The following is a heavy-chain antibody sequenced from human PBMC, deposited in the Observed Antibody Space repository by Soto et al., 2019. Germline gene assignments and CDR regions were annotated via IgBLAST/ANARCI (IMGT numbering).Heavy chain of an antibody. J-gene: IGHJ4*02. D-gene: IGHD3-22*01. V-gene: IGHV1-69*13. CDR2: IIPIFGTA. Sequence: ASVKVSCKASGGTFSSYAISWVRQAPGQGLEWMGGIIPIFGTANYAQKFQGRVTITADESTSTAYMELSSLRSEDTAVYYCARIPASDYYDSSGFDYWGQGTLVTVSS. CDR1: GGTFSSYA. CDR3: ARIPASDYYDSSGFDY.